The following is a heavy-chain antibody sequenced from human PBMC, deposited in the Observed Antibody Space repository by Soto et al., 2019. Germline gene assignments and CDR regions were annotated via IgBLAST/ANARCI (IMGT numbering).Heavy chain of an antibody. V-gene: IGHV1-69*06. Sequence: QMQLVQSGAEVKKPGSSVKVSCKASGGTLSSFINYPINWVRQAPGQGHEWMGGIVPNVGTVNYAQKFQGRVTITADKSTGTAYMELSSLRAEDTALYYCVRRDTSGFRRYFANGGQGTLVTFSS. CDR2: IVPNVGTV. CDR1: GGTLSSFINYP. CDR3: VRRDTSGFRRYFAN. D-gene: IGHD3-3*01. J-gene: IGHJ4*02.